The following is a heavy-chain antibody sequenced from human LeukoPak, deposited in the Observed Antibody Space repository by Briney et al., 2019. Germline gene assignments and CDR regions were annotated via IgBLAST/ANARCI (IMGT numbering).Heavy chain of an antibody. CDR2: IIPIFGTA. CDR1: GGTFSSYA. D-gene: IGHD6-19*01. Sequence: SVKVSCKASGGTFSSYAISWVRQAPGRGLEWMGGIIPIFGTANYAQKFQGRVTITADKSTSTAYMELSSLRSEDTAVYSCARGGGLSSGRFDPWGQGTLVTVSS. J-gene: IGHJ5*02. CDR3: ARGGGLSSGRFDP. V-gene: IGHV1-69*06.